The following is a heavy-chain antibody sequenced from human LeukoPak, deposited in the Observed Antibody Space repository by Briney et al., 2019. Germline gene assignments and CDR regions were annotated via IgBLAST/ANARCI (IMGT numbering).Heavy chain of an antibody. J-gene: IGHJ4*02. CDR1: GGSISSYY. CDR3: ARDGYDFPEDY. CDR2: IYTSGST. V-gene: IGHV4-4*07. D-gene: IGHD5-12*01. Sequence: PSETLSLTCTVSGGSISSYYWSWIRQPAGKGLEWIGRIYTSGSTNYNPSLKSRVTMSVETSKNQFSLKLSSVTAADTAVYYCARDGYDFPEDYWVQGTLVTVSS.